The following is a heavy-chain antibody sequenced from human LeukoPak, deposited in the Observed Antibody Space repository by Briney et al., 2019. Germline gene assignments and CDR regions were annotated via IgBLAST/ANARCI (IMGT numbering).Heavy chain of an antibody. J-gene: IGHJ4*02. D-gene: IGHD6-19*01. CDR1: GFTVSSDY. V-gene: IGHV3-53*05. CDR2: IYSDGST. CDR3: ARGVRIAVAGYIDC. Sequence: PGGSLRLSCAASGFTVSSDYMNWVRQAPGKGLEWVSVIYSDGSTYYADSVKGRFTISRDNSKNTLYLQMNSLRSDDTAVYYCARGVRIAVAGYIDCWGQGTLVTVSS.